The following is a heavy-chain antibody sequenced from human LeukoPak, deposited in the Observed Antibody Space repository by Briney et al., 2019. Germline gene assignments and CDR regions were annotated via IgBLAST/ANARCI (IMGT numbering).Heavy chain of an antibody. CDR1: GGSISSSSYY. J-gene: IGHJ4*02. Sequence: MSSETLSLTCTVSGGSISSSSYYWGWIRQPPGKGLEWIGSIYYSGSTYYNPSLKSRVTISVDTSKNQFSLKLSSVTAADTAVYYCARRYYDFWSGTYYFDYWGQGTLVTVSS. CDR3: ARRYYDFWSGTYYFDY. D-gene: IGHD3-3*01. V-gene: IGHV4-39*07. CDR2: IYYSGST.